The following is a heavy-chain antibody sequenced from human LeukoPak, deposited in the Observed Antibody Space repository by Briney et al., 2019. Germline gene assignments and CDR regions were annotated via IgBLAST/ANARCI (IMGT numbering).Heavy chain of an antibody. CDR2: INHSGST. CDR1: GGSFSGYY. J-gene: IGHJ4*02. Sequence: SETLSLTCAVYGGSFSGYYWSWIRQPPGEGLEWIGEINHSGSTNYNPSLKSRVTISVDTSKNQFSLKLSSVTAADTAVYYCARGHPKKSGYSYGMGPTFDYWGQGTLVTVSS. V-gene: IGHV4-34*01. CDR3: ARGHPKKSGYSYGMGPTFDY. D-gene: IGHD5-18*01.